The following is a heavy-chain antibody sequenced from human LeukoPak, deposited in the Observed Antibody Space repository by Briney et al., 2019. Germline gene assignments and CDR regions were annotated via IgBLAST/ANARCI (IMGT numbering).Heavy chain of an antibody. CDR1: GGSISSSSYY. D-gene: IGHD6-13*01. V-gene: IGHV4-39*06. CDR3: ASGSSSWYVIGDY. Sequence: SETLSLTCTVSGGSISSSSYYWGWIRQPPGKGLEWIGSIYYSGSTYYNPSLKSRVTISGDTSKNQFPLNLSSVTAADTAVYYCASGSSSWYVIGDYWGQGTLVTVSS. J-gene: IGHJ4*02. CDR2: IYYSGST.